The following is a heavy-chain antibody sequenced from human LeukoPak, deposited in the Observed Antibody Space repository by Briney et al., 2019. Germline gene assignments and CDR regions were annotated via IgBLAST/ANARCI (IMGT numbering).Heavy chain of an antibody. V-gene: IGHV3-30*02. D-gene: IGHD3-9*01. J-gene: IGHJ6*03. CDR1: GFTFSSYG. CDR3: ARANDILTGYYSLYYYYMDV. Sequence: GGSLRLSCAASGFTFSSYGMHWVRQAPGKGLEWVAFIRYDGSNKYYADSVKGRFTISRDNSKNTLNLQMNSLRAEDTAVYYCARANDILTGYYSLYYYYMDVWGKGTTVTISS. CDR2: IRYDGSNK.